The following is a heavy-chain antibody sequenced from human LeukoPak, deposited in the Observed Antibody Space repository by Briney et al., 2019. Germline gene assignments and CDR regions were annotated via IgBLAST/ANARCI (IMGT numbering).Heavy chain of an antibody. CDR3: ARADRLDGGPYLIGP. J-gene: IGHJ5*02. CDR2: INLNSGGT. V-gene: IGHV1-2*02. CDR1: GYSFSDYY. D-gene: IGHD2-21*01. Sequence: ASVKVSCKTSGYSFSDYYMHWVRQAPGQGLEWMGWINLNSGGTSSAQKFQGRVTMTRDTSITTAYMEVNWLTSDDTAIYYCARADRLDGGPYLIGPWGQGTLVTVSS.